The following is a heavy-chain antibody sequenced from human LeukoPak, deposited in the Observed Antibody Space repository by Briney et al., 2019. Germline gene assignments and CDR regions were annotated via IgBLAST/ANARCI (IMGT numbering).Heavy chain of an antibody. CDR2: IYTSGST. J-gene: IGHJ6*03. V-gene: IGHV4-59*10. D-gene: IGHD5-12*01. CDR3: ARDVMVATIIKDYYYYMDV. Sequence: PSETLSLTCAVYGGSFSGYYWSWIRQPAGKGLEWIGRIYTSGSTNYNPSLKSRVTMSVDTSKNQFSLKLSSVTAADTAVYYCARDVMVATIIKDYYYYMDVWGKGTTVTISS. CDR1: GGSFSGYY.